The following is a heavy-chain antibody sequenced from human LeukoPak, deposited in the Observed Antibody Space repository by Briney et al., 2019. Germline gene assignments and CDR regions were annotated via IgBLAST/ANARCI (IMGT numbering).Heavy chain of an antibody. D-gene: IGHD6-13*01. V-gene: IGHV1-8*01. Sequence: ASVKVSCKASGYTFTSSYDINWVRQAPGQGLEWMGWMNPYSGITGYTQKFQGRVTMTRDTSISTAYTELSSLTSEDTAVYFCARENVNRGSSWGYDYFGMDVWGQGTAVTVSS. CDR3: ARENVNRGSSWGYDYFGMDV. J-gene: IGHJ6*02. CDR1: GYTFTSSYD. CDR2: MNPYSGIT.